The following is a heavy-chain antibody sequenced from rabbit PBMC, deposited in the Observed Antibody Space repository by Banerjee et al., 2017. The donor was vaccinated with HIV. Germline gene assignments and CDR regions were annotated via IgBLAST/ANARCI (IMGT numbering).Heavy chain of an antibody. V-gene: IGHV1S40*01. D-gene: IGHD1-1*01. J-gene: IGHJ4*01. CDR1: GFSFSISYY. CDR2: IDPGFRIT. CDR3: VRGGISGDDDRYYFNL. Sequence: QSLEESGGDLVKPGASLTLTCTASGFSFSISYYMTWVRQAPGKGLEWIGYIDPGFRITNYANSVKGRFTISRDNAQNTLFLQLNSLTAADTATYFCVRGGISGDDDRYYFNLWGQGTLVTVS.